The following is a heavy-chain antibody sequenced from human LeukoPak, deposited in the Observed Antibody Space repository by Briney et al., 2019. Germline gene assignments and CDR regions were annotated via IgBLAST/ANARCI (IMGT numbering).Heavy chain of an antibody. CDR3: ARSPVRGVIIDY. CDR2: MNPNSGNT. Sequence: ASVKLSCKASGYTFTSYDINWVRQATGQGLEWMGWMNPNSGNTGYAQKFQGRVTMTRNTSISTAYMELSSLRSEGTAVYYCARSPVRGVIIDYWGQGTLVTVSS. V-gene: IGHV1-8*01. D-gene: IGHD3-10*01. CDR1: GYTFTSYD. J-gene: IGHJ4*02.